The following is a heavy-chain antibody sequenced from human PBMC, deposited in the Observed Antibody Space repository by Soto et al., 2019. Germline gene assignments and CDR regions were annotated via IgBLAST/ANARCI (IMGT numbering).Heavy chain of an antibody. CDR1: GGSISSSSYY. V-gene: IGHV4-39*01. D-gene: IGHD3-9*01. Sequence: TSETLSLTCTVSGGSISSSSYYWVWIRQPPGKGLEWIGSIYYSGSTYYNPSLKSRVTISVDTSKNQFSLKLSSVTAADTAVYYCARHVRVNYDILAGYKLGGMDVWGQGTTITVSS. CDR3: ARHVRVNYDILAGYKLGGMDV. CDR2: IYYSGST. J-gene: IGHJ6*02.